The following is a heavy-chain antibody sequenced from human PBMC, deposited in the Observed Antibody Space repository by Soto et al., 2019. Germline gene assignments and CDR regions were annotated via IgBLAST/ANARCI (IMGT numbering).Heavy chain of an antibody. D-gene: IGHD4-17*01. CDR2: INAGNGNT. CDR1: GDTFTSYA. CDR3: ARSSNKNGDHDAFDI. V-gene: IGHV1-3*01. J-gene: IGHJ3*02. Sequence: QVQLVQSGAEVKKPGASVKVSCKASGDTFTSYAMHWVRQAPGQRLEWMGWINAGNGNTKYSQKFQGRVTITRDTSASTAYMELSSLRSEDTAVYYCARSSNKNGDHDAFDIWGQGTMVTVSS.